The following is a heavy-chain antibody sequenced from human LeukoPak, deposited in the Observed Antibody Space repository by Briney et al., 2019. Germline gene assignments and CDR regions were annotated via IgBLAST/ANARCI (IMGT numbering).Heavy chain of an antibody. Sequence: SETLSLTCTVSGGSISSGGYYWSWIRQPPGKGLEWIGYIYHSGSTFYNPSLKSRVTISVDRSKNQFSLKLSSVTAADTAVYYCAREDSSGWLGGVDYWGQGTLVTVSS. CDR2: IYHSGST. D-gene: IGHD6-19*01. CDR3: AREDSSGWLGGVDY. J-gene: IGHJ4*02. CDR1: GGSISSGGYY. V-gene: IGHV4-30-2*01.